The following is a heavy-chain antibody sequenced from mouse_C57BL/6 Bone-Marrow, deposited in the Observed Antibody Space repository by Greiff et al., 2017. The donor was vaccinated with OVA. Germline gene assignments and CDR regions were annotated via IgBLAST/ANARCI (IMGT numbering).Heavy chain of an antibody. D-gene: IGHD1-1*01. Sequence: EVKLMESGPELVKPGASVKIPCKASGYTFTDYNMDWVKQSHGKSLEWIGDINPNNGGTIYNQKFKGKATLTVDKSSSTAYMELRRLTSEDTAVYYCERRLRLYFDFWGTGTTVTVSS. V-gene: IGHV1-18*01. J-gene: IGHJ1*03. CDR1: GYTFTDYN. CDR3: ERRLRLYFDF. CDR2: INPNNGGT.